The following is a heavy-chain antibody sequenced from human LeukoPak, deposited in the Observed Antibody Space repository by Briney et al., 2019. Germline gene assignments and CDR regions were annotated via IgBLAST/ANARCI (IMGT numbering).Heavy chain of an antibody. CDR1: GFTFSSYS. J-gene: IGHJ5*02. V-gene: IGHV3-21*01. CDR2: ISSSSSYI. Sequence: GGSLRLSCAASGFTFSSYSMNWVRRAPGKGLEWVSSISSSSSYIYYADSVKGRFTISRDNAKNSLYLQMNSLRAEDTAVYYCARDYGSGSYNWFDPWGQGTLVTVSS. D-gene: IGHD3-10*01. CDR3: ARDYGSGSYNWFDP.